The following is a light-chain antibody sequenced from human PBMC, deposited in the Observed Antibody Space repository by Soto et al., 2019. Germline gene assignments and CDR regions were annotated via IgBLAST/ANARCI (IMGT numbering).Light chain of an antibody. CDR2: TNT. CDR1: SSNIGSNP. V-gene: IGLV1-44*01. Sequence: QSVLTQPPSASGTPGQSVTISCSGGSSNIGSNPVSWYQHVPGTAPKLLIHTNTQRPLGVPVRFSGSKSGTSASLAISGLQSEDEADQSCDAGDDNFYVFGSGTKLTVL. CDR3: DAGDDNFYV. J-gene: IGLJ1*01.